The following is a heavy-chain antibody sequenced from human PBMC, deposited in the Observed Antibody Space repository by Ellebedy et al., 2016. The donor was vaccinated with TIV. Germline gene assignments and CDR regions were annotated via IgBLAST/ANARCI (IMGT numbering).Heavy chain of an antibody. V-gene: IGHV1-2*02. CDR2: INPNSGGT. Sequence: ASVKVSXXASGYTFTGYYMHWVRQAPGQGLEWMGWINPNSGGTNYAQKFQGRVTMTRDTSISTAYMELSRLRSDDTAVYYCAREMGFLEWLERDAFDIWGQGTMVTVSS. CDR1: GYTFTGYY. D-gene: IGHD3-3*01. CDR3: AREMGFLEWLERDAFDI. J-gene: IGHJ3*02.